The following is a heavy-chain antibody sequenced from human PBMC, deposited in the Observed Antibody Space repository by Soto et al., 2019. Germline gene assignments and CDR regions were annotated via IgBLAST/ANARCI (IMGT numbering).Heavy chain of an antibody. D-gene: IGHD6-13*01. CDR1: GGTFSSYA. J-gene: IGHJ6*02. CDR3: ARAGVAAAPDIRDYYGMDV. V-gene: IGHV1-69*13. CDR2: IIPIFGTA. Sequence: ASVKVSCKASGGTFSSYAISWVRQAPGQGLEWMGGIIPIFGTANYAQKFQGRVTITADESTSTAYMELSSLRSEDTAVYYCARAGVAAAPDIRDYYGMDVWGQGTTVTVSS.